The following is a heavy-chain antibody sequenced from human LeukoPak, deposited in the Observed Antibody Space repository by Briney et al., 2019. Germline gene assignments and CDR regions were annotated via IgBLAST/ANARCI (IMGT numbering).Heavy chain of an antibody. CDR1: GGSISSSSYY. Sequence: SETLSLTCTVSGGSISSSSYYWGWIRQPPGKGLEWIGSIYYSGSTYHNPSLKSRVTISVDTSKNQFSLKLSSVTAADTAVYYCARRDGYSRLDAFDIWGQGTMVTVSS. CDR2: IYYSGST. J-gene: IGHJ3*02. V-gene: IGHV4-39*01. CDR3: ARRDGYSRLDAFDI. D-gene: IGHD5-24*01.